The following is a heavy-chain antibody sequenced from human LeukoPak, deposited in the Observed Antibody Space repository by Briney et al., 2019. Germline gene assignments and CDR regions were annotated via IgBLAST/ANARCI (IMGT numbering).Heavy chain of an antibody. J-gene: IGHJ4*02. D-gene: IGHD1-1*01. V-gene: IGHV3-30*02. CDR2: IRYDGSNK. Sequence: GGSLRLSCAASGFTFSSYGMHWVRQAPGKGLEWVAFIRYDGSNKYYADSVKGRFTISRDNSKNTLYLQMNSLRAEDTAVYYCANTRWPFSRDLEPPGAYWGQGTLVTVSS. CDR1: GFTFSSYG. CDR3: ANTRWPFSRDLEPPGAY.